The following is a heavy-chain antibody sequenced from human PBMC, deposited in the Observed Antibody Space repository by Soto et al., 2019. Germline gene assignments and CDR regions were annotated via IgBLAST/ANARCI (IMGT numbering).Heavy chain of an antibody. D-gene: IGHD1-20*01. CDR1: GGSISSGGYY. CDR3: ARDVTGTTNWFDP. Sequence: TSETLSLTCTVSGGSISSGGYYWSWIRQHPGKGLEWIGYIYYSGSTYYNPSLKSRVTISVDTSKNQFSLKLSSVTAADTAVYYCARDVTGTTNWFDPWGQGTLVTVSS. CDR2: IYYSGST. J-gene: IGHJ5*02. V-gene: IGHV4-31*03.